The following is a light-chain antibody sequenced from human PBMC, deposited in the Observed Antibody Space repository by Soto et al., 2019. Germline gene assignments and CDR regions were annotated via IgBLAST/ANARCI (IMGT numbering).Light chain of an antibody. Sequence: EIVLTQSPAILSLSPGERATLSCRASQSVSSYLAWYQQKPGQAPRLLIYDASNRATGIPARFSGSGSGTDFTLTISSLQSEDFAVYYCQQYDIWPPTFGQGTKVDIK. CDR3: QQYDIWPPT. CDR1: QSVSSY. V-gene: IGKV3-11*01. CDR2: DAS. J-gene: IGKJ1*01.